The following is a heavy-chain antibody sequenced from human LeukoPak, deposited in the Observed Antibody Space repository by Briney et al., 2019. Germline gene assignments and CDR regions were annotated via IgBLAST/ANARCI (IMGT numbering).Heavy chain of an antibody. CDR3: ASKCSSTSCYGGYY. D-gene: IGHD2-2*01. CDR2: INQDGGEK. Sequence: GGSLRLSCAASGFTFSRYWMSWVRQAPGKGLEWVANINQDGGEKYYVDSVKGRFTISRDNAKNSLYVQMNSLRAEDTAVYYCASKCSSTSCYGGYYWGQGTLVTVSS. V-gene: IGHV3-7*01. J-gene: IGHJ4*02. CDR1: GFTFSRYW.